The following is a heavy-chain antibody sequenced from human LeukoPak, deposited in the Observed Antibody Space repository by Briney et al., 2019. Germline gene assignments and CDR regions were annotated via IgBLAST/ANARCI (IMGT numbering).Heavy chain of an antibody. V-gene: IGHV4-39*07. Sequence: SETLSLTCTVSGGSISSSSYYWGWIRQPPGKGLEWIGSIYYSGSTYYNPSLKSRVTISVDTSKNQFSLKLSSVTAADTAVYYCARDYHSSGWYRGWFDPWGQGTLVTVSS. CDR1: GGSISSSSYY. CDR3: ARDYHSSGWYRGWFDP. D-gene: IGHD6-19*01. J-gene: IGHJ5*02. CDR2: IYYSGST.